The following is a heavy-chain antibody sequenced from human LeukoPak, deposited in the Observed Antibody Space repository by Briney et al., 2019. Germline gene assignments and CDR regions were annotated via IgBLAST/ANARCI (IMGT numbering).Heavy chain of an antibody. CDR2: IYYSGST. Sequence: PSETLSLTCTVSGGSISSGGYYWSWIRQPPGKGLEWIGSIYYSGSTYYNPSLKSRVTISVDTSKNQFSLKLSSVTAADTAVYYCARRIAVAGIDYWGQGTLVTVSS. V-gene: IGHV4-39*07. D-gene: IGHD6-19*01. J-gene: IGHJ4*02. CDR1: GGSISSGGYY. CDR3: ARRIAVAGIDY.